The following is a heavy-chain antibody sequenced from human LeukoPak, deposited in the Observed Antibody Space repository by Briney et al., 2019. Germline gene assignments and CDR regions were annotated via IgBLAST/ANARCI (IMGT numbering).Heavy chain of an antibody. CDR2: ISDYNGNT. Sequence: ASVKVSCKASGYTFTSYGISWVRQAPGQGLEWMGWISDYNGNTNYAQKLQGRVTMTTDTSTSTAYMELRSLRSDDTAVYYCARGLEYYYDSSGYFFPQFDYWGQGTLVTVSS. D-gene: IGHD3-22*01. CDR3: ARGLEYYYDSSGYFFPQFDY. V-gene: IGHV1-18*01. CDR1: GYTFTSYG. J-gene: IGHJ4*02.